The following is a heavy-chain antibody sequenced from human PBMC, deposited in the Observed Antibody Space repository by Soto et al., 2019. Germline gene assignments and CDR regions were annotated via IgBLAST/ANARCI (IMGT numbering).Heavy chain of an antibody. CDR1: GGSISSGGYY. CDR3: ARSVRYNCNYLGIKYYGSGSYDY. J-gene: IGHJ4*02. D-gene: IGHD3-10*01. V-gene: IGHV4-31*03. Sequence: QVQLQESGPGLVKPSQTLSLTCTVSGGSISSGGYYWSWIRQHPGKGLEWIGYISYSGSTYYNPSLKSRVTLSVDTSKNQFSLKLSSVTAADKAVYYCARSVRYNCNYLGIKYYGSGSYDYWGQGTLVTVSS. CDR2: ISYSGST.